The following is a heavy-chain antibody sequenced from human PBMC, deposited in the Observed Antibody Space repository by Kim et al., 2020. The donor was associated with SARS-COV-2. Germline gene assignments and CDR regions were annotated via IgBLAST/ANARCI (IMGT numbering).Heavy chain of an antibody. CDR2: ISAYNGNT. J-gene: IGHJ6*02. V-gene: IGHV1-18*01. Sequence: ASVKVSCKASGYTFTSYGISWVRQAPGQGLEWMGWISAYNGNTNYAQKLQGRVTMTTDTSTSTAYMELRSLRSDDTAVYYCARDMGGDIVVVPAAPGYYYYGMDVWGQGTTVTVSS. CDR3: ARDMGGDIVVVPAAPGYYYYGMDV. CDR1: GYTFTSYG. D-gene: IGHD2-2*01.